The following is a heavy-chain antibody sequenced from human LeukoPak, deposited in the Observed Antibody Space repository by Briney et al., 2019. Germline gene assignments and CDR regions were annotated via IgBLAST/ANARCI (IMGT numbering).Heavy chain of an antibody. D-gene: IGHD3-10*01. J-gene: IGHJ6*03. V-gene: IGHV1-46*01. CDR1: VYTFTSYY. Sequence: GASVKVSCKASVYTFTSYYMHWVRQAPGQGLEWMGIINPSGGSTSYAQKFQGRVTMTRDMSTSTVYMELSSLRSDDTAVYYCARAGTMVRGVIHYYYYMDVWGKGTTVTISS. CDR2: INPSGGST. CDR3: ARAGTMVRGVIHYYYYMDV.